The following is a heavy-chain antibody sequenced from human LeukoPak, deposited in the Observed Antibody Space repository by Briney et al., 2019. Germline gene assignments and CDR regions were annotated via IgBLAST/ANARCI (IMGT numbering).Heavy chain of an antibody. Sequence: SETLSLTCTVSGVSISTSSYYWGWIRQPPGKVLEWIGSISYGGSTYYNPSLKSRVTMSVDTSKNQFSLKLNSVIAADTAVYYCARHYYDSGGFYFHDAFDIWGLGTVVTVSS. CDR3: ARHYYDSGGFYFHDAFDI. CDR1: GVSISTSSYY. V-gene: IGHV4-39*01. CDR2: ISYGGST. J-gene: IGHJ3*02. D-gene: IGHD3-22*01.